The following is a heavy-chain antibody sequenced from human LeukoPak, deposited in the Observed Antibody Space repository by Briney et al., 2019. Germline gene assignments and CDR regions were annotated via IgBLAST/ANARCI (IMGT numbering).Heavy chain of an antibody. Sequence: PGGSLRLSCAASGFTFSSYSMNWVRQAPGKGLEWVSYISSSSSTIYYADSVKGRFTISRDNAKNSLYLQMNSLRAGDTAVYYCARTYYYDSSGYCDYWGQGTLVTVSS. V-gene: IGHV3-48*04. J-gene: IGHJ4*02. CDR3: ARTYYYDSSGYCDY. D-gene: IGHD3-22*01. CDR1: GFTFSSYS. CDR2: ISSSSSTI.